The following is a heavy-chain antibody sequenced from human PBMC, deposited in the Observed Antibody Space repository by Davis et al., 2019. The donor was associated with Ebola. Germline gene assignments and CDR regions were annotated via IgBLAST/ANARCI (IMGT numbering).Heavy chain of an antibody. CDR3: AAKAVADAFDI. CDR2: VYPSDSDT. Sequence: PGGSLRLSCKGSGYTFNSYWVGWVRQMPGEGLEWMGIVYPSDSDTRYSPSFQGQVTISADKSISTAYLQWSSLKASDTAMYYCAAKAVADAFDIWGQGTMVTVSS. J-gene: IGHJ3*02. CDR1: GYTFNSYW. V-gene: IGHV5-51*01. D-gene: IGHD2-15*01.